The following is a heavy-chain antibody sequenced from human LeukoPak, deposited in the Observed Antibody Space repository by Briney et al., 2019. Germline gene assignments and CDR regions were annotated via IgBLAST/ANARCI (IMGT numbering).Heavy chain of an antibody. Sequence: SETLSLTCTVSGGSISSSSYYWGWIRQPPGKGLEWIGSIYYSGSTYYNPSLKSRVTISVDTSKNQFSLKLSSVTAADTAVYYCARHWMVRGVISWFDPWGQGTLVTVSS. D-gene: IGHD3-10*01. V-gene: IGHV4-39*01. J-gene: IGHJ5*02. CDR3: ARHWMVRGVISWFDP. CDR1: GGSISSSSYY. CDR2: IYYSGST.